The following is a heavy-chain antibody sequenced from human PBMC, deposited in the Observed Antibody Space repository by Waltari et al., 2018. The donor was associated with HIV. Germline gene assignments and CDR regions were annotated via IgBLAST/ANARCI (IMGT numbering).Heavy chain of an antibody. J-gene: IGHJ6*04. V-gene: IGHV3-23*01. Sequence: EVQVLESGGALVQPGGSLRLSCAASGFTFSNYGMSWVRQAPGKGLGWVSTISGSGGSTYYADSVKGRFTVSRDNSKNTLYLQMNSLRAEDTAVYFCVKEHQYSHTWYSYYGMDVWGKGTTVTVSS. CDR1: GFTFSNYG. D-gene: IGHD6-13*01. CDR3: VKEHQYSHTWYSYYGMDV. CDR2: ISGSGGST.